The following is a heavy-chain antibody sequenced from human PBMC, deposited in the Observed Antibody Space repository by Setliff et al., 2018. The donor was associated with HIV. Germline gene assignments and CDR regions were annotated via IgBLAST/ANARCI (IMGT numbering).Heavy chain of an antibody. CDR2: FDPQDGKT. J-gene: IGHJ6*03. D-gene: IGHD3-22*01. CDR1: GYTLTEVS. CDR3: ASGVYYYDDSGYYPGYYYYYMDV. Sequence: ASVKVSCKISGYTLTEVSMHWVRQAPGKGLEWMGYFDPQDGKTIYAQKFQGRVTMTEDTSTYTAYMEWSGLRSEDTAVYYCASGVYYYDDSGYYPGYYYYYMDVWGRGTTVTVSS. V-gene: IGHV1-24*01.